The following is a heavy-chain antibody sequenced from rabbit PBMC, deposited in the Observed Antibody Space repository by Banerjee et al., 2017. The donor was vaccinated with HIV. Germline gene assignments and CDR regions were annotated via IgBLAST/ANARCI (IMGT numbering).Heavy chain of an antibody. Sequence: QEQLEESGGDLVKPEGSLTLTCTASGFSFSSSYWICWVRQAPGKGLEWIGCINTSSGNTVYASWAKGRFTISKTSSTTVTLQMTSLTAADTATYFCAREEYVGYGYANLWGPGTLVTVS. V-gene: IGHV1S45*01. J-gene: IGHJ4*01. D-gene: IGHD6-1*01. CDR2: INTSSGNT. CDR1: GFSFSSSYW. CDR3: AREEYVGYGYANL.